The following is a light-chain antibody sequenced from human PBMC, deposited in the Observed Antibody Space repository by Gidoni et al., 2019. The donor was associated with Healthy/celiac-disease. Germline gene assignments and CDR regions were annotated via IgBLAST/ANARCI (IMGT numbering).Light chain of an antibody. V-gene: IGLV1-44*01. CDR2: SNN. CDR1: SSNIGSNT. J-gene: IGLJ3*02. CDR3: AAWDDSLNGWV. Sequence: QRVTISCSGSSSNIGSNTVNWYQQLPGTAPKLLIYSNNQRPSGVPDRFSGSKSGPSASLAISGLQSEDEADYYCAAWDDSLNGWVFGGGTKLTVL.